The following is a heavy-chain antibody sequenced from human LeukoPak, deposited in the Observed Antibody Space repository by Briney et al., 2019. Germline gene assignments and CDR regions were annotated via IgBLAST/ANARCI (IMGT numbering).Heavy chain of an antibody. V-gene: IGHV4-4*02. Sequence: SETLSLTCAVSGGSISSGNWWSWVRQPPGKGLEWIGEIYHSGSTNYNPSLKSRVTISVDKSKNQFSLKLSSVTAADTAVYYCARVKSQIVATIPTLGAFDIWGQGTMVTVSS. CDR3: ARVKSQIVATIPTLGAFDI. CDR1: GGSISSGNW. CDR2: IYHSGST. J-gene: IGHJ3*02. D-gene: IGHD5-12*01.